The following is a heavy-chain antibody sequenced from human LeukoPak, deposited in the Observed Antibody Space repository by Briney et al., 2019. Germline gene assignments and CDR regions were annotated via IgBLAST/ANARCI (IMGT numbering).Heavy chain of an antibody. CDR1: GFTFSDYY. J-gene: IGHJ6*03. V-gene: IGHV3-11*04. CDR2: ISSSGSTI. D-gene: IGHD3-10*01. Sequence: GGSLRLSCAASGFTFSDYYMSWIRQAPGKGLEWVSYISSSGSTIYYADSVKGRFTISRDNAKNPLYLQMNSLRAEDTAVYYCARVRYYGSGSYYRPYYYYMDVWGKGTTVTVSS. CDR3: ARVRYYGSGSYYRPYYYYMDV.